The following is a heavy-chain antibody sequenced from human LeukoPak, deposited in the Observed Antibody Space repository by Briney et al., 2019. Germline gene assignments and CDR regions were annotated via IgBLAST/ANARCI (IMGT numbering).Heavy chain of an antibody. J-gene: IGHJ2*01. Sequence: GSLRRSCAASGFTFSNAWMSWVRQAPGKGLEWIGRIKSNSNGATTDYAAPVKGRFTISRDDSKKTLYLEMNSLKTEDTAVYYCSTGSSGWYNWYFDLWGRGSLASVSS. CDR2: IKSNSNGATT. CDR1: GFTFSNAW. D-gene: IGHD6-19*01. V-gene: IGHV3-15*01. CDR3: STGSSGWYNWYFDL.